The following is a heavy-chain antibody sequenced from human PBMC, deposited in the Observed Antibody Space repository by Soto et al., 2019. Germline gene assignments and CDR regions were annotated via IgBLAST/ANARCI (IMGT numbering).Heavy chain of an antibody. CDR2: IVVSFGNT. CDR3: ARELGSQRYSYGYPYYYGMDV. J-gene: IGHJ6*02. V-gene: IGHV1-58*01. D-gene: IGHD5-18*01. Sequence: SVKVSCKASGFTFTSSAVQWVRQARGQRLEWIGWIVVSFGNTNYAQKFQGRVTITADESTSTAYMELSSLRSEDTAVYYCARELGSQRYSYGYPYYYGMDVWGQGTTVTVSS. CDR1: GFTFTSSA.